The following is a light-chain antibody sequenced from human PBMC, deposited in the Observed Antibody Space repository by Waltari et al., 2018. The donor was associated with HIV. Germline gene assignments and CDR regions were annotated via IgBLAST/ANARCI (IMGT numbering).Light chain of an antibody. CDR3: QQYKKLPLT. V-gene: IGKV1-33*01. Sequence: IQLRQSPSSLSASFGGRVTLACQASQDSEKYLSGYQQKPGKGPKLLMYAASTLEIGVPSRFSGGGAGTDCNFTINNVQPDDFATYYCQQYKKLPLTFGGGTKVEIK. CDR1: QDSEKY. J-gene: IGKJ4*02. CDR2: AAS.